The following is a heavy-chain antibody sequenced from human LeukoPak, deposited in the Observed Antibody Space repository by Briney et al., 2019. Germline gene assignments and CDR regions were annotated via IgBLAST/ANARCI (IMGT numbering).Heavy chain of an antibody. V-gene: IGHV4-59*11. CDR1: GGSLSSHY. CDR2: IYYTGTT. Sequence: SETLSLTCTVSGGSLSSHYWSWIRQPPGKGLELIGYIYYTGTTYYNPSLNSRVTISLDTSGNQFSLRLTPVTAADTAVYYCARFSSDCSTASCYLTYWGQGTLVTVSS. D-gene: IGHD2-2*01. J-gene: IGHJ4*02. CDR3: ARFSSDCSTASCYLTY.